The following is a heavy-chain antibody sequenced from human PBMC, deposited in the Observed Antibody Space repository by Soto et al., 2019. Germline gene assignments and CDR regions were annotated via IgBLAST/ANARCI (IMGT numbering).Heavy chain of an antibody. CDR1: GYSFTSYW. Sequence: PGESLKISCKGSGYSFTSYWIGWVRQMPGKGLEWMGIIYPGDSDTRYSPSFQGQVTISADKSISTAYLQWSSLKASDTAMYYCARQGGGTSGIVAPTKYSSGWPPYYYYGMDVWGQGTTVTVSS. CDR3: ARQGGGTSGIVAPTKYSSGWPPYYYYGMDV. D-gene: IGHD6-19*01. J-gene: IGHJ6*02. V-gene: IGHV5-51*01. CDR2: IYPGDSDT.